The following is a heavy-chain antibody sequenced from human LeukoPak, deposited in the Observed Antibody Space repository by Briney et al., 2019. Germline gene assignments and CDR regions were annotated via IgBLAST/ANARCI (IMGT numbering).Heavy chain of an antibody. J-gene: IGHJ2*01. D-gene: IGHD3-3*02. CDR2: FYSGGDT. Sequence: GGSLRLSCAVSGFTVSSNHMSWVRQAPGKGLEWVSVFYSGGDTHHADSVKGRFTISRDNSKNTLYLQMNSLRAEDTAVYYCARDSTGYWYFDLWGRGTLVSVSS. CDR3: ARDSTGYWYFDL. V-gene: IGHV3-53*01. CDR1: GFTVSSNH.